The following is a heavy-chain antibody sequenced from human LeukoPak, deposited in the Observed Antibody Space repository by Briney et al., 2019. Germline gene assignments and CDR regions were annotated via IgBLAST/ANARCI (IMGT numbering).Heavy chain of an antibody. CDR3: ARELVGATIGY. D-gene: IGHD1-26*01. Sequence: GGYLRLYCAASGFTFSNNSMKCVRPGPGKGLEWVATISSSSYIYYADAVKGRFTISRDNAKNTLYLQMNSLRAEDTALYYCARELVGATIGYWGQGTLVTVSS. CDR1: GFTFSNNS. J-gene: IGHJ4*02. CDR2: ISSSSYI. V-gene: IGHV3-21*01.